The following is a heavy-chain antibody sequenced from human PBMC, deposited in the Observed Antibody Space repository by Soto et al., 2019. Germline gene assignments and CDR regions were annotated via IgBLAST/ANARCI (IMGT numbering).Heavy chain of an antibody. Sequence: QVQLQESGPGLVKPSETLSLTCTVSGGSISSYYWSWIRQPPGKGLEWIGYIYYSGSTNYNPSLKCRFTISVDTSKNQFSLKLSSVTAADTAVYYCARYYGGYSDYWGQGTLVTVSS. CDR3: ARYYGGYSDY. V-gene: IGHV4-59*08. CDR1: GGSISSYY. D-gene: IGHD3-10*01. CDR2: IYYSGST. J-gene: IGHJ4*02.